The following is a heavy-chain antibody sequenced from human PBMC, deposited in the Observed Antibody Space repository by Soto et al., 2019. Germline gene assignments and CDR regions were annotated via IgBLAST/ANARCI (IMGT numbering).Heavy chain of an antibody. CDR3: ATWYGNHYFGLDV. Sequence: VHLVESGGALVQPGGSLRLSCAASGYSFDAYIMNWVRQAPGKGLEWVSSINPRGLTKFYADSVRGRFTISRDDASRSLFLQMNNLRAEDTAVYYCATWYGNHYFGLDVWGRGTTVTVSS. CDR2: INPRGLTK. D-gene: IGHD6-13*01. J-gene: IGHJ6*02. CDR1: GYSFDAYI. V-gene: IGHV3-48*01.